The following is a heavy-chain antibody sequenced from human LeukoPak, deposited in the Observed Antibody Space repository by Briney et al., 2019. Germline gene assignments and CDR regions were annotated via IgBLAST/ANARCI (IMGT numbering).Heavy chain of an antibody. CDR2: IYTSGST. Sequence: SETLSLTCTVPGGSISSYYRSWIRQPAGKGLEWIGRIYTSGSTNYNPSLKSRVTMSVDTSKNQFSLKLSSVTAADTAVYYCARESWDWTTVDYWGQGTLVTVSS. CDR3: ARESWDWTTVDY. CDR1: GGSISSYY. V-gene: IGHV4-4*07. D-gene: IGHD4-17*01. J-gene: IGHJ4*02.